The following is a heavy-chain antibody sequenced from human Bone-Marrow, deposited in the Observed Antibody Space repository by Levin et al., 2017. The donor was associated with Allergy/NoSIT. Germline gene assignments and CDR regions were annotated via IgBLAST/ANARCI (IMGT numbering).Heavy chain of an antibody. CDR2: ISGSGTYI. V-gene: IGHV3-21*01. J-gene: IGHJ6*02. CDR3: ARLRIEDRPAGNYYGLDV. CDR1: GFTFSTYS. Sequence: GGSLRLSCAGSGFTFSTYSMQWVRQAPGKGLEWVSYISGSGTYIYYADSVEGRFTISRDNAKNSLFLQMNSLRAEDTAVYYCARLRIEDRPAGNYYGLDVWGRGTTVTVSS. D-gene: IGHD1-14*01.